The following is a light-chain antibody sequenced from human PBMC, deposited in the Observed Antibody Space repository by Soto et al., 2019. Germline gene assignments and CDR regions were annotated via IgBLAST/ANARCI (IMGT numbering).Light chain of an antibody. CDR1: QSISSY. CDR3: QQYMSYS. J-gene: IGKJ1*01. V-gene: IGKV1-5*02. Sequence: IQMTQSPSSLSASVGDRVPIICRASQSISSYLNWYQQKPGTAPKLLIYHASTLESGVPSRFSGSGSGTEFTLTISSLQPDDFATYYCQQYMSYSFGQGTKVDIK. CDR2: HAS.